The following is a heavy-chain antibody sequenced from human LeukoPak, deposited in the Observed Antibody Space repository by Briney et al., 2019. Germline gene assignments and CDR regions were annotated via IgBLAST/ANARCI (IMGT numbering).Heavy chain of an antibody. V-gene: IGHV4-31*03. Sequence: SQTLSLTCTVSGGSISSGNYYWTWVRQHPGKGLEWIGYIYYSGSTYYNPSLKSRVAISIATSKNQFSLNVTSVTAAVAAVYYCARGGREAARPVLYYYMDVWGKGTTVTVSS. CDR1: GGSISSGNYY. J-gene: IGHJ6*03. CDR3: ARGGREAARPVLYYYMDV. CDR2: IYYSGST. D-gene: IGHD6-6*01.